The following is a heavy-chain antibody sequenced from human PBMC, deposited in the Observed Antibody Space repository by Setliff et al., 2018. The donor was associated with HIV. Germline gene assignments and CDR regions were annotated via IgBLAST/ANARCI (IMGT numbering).Heavy chain of an antibody. Sequence: RASVKVSCKASGYSFTNHSIHWVRQAPGQRPEWMGWINAGNGDTKYSRKFQGRVTITRDTTATTEYMVLNSLKFDDTAIYYCARDPALRTGYYDYWGQGTLVTVSS. CDR3: ARDPALRTGYYDY. V-gene: IGHV1-3*01. J-gene: IGHJ4*02. CDR1: GYSFTNHS. CDR2: INAGNGDT. D-gene: IGHD1-1*01.